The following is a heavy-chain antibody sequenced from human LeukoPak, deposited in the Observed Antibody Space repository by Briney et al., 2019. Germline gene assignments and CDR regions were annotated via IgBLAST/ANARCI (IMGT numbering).Heavy chain of an antibody. D-gene: IGHD2-2*01. CDR2: ISGSGGST. CDR1: GFTFSSYA. CDR3: AKDHRYCSSTSCPILCFDY. Sequence: GGSLRLSCAASGFTFSSYAMSWVRQAPGNGLEWVSAISGSGGSTYYADSVKGRFTISRDNSKNTLYLQMNSLRAEDTAVYYCAKDHRYCSSTSCPILCFDYWGQGTLVTVSP. J-gene: IGHJ4*02. V-gene: IGHV3-23*01.